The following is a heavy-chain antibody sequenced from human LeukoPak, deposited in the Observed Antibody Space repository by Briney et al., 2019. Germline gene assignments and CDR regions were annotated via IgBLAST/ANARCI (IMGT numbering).Heavy chain of an antibody. CDR1: GFTFINYD. J-gene: IGHJ4*02. CDR2: ISGGGAST. D-gene: IGHD6-13*01. V-gene: IGHV3-23*01. CDR3: ARITAAGGIDY. Sequence: GGSLRLSCAASGFTFINYDMTWVRQAPGKGLSWVSTISGGGASTYYADSVKGRFPISRENSKSTLYLQMTSLRCEGTAVFYCARITAAGGIDYWGQGTLVTVLS.